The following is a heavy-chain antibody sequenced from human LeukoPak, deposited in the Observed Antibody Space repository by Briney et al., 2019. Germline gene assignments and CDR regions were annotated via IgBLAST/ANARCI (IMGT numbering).Heavy chain of an antibody. CDR2: ISRASGSI. CDR3: ARGATDVTRWFDP. Sequence: GGSLRLSCAASGVTFNTYGMSWVRQAPGEGLEWGSIISRASGSIFYADSVKGRFTISRDNAKNSLYLQMNGLRAEDTAVYYCARGATDVTRWFDPWGQGTRVTVSS. V-gene: IGHV3-21*01. J-gene: IGHJ5*02. D-gene: IGHD1-1*01. CDR1: GVTFNTYG.